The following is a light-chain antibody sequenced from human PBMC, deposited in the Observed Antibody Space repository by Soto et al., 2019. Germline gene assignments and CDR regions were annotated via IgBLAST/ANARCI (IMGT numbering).Light chain of an antibody. CDR3: QQYNNWPRT. Sequence: EIVMTQSPATQSVSPGEGATLSCRASQSVSSNLACYQQKPGQAPRLLIYGASTRATGIPARFSGSGSGTEFTLTISSLQSEDFAVYYCQQYNNWPRTFGQGTKLEIK. V-gene: IGKV3-15*01. CDR2: GAS. J-gene: IGKJ2*02. CDR1: QSVSSN.